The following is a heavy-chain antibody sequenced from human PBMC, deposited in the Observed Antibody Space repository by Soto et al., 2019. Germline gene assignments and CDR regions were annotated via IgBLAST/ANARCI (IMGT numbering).Heavy chain of an antibody. CDR2: IYSGGST. CDR3: ARAPVAGVLYYGMDV. J-gene: IGHJ6*02. V-gene: IGHV3-53*01. CDR1: GFTVSSNY. Sequence: PGGSLRLSCAASGFTVSSNYMSWVRQAPGKGLEWVSVIYSGGSTYYADSVKGRFTISRDNSKNTLYLQMNSLRAEDTAVYYCARAPVAGVLYYGMDVWGQGTTVTVSS. D-gene: IGHD6-19*01.